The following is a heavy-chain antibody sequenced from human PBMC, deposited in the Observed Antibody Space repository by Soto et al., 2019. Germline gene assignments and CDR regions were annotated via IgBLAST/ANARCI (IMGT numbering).Heavy chain of an antibody. CDR3: ARRIVATETFDY. Sequence: GSLRLSCAASGFTFSNAWMSWVRQAPGRGLEWIGFIYYAGSTKYNPSPNSRVTISVDTSKNQFSLAVTSVTAADTAVYYCARRIVATETFDYWGQGTLVTVSS. J-gene: IGHJ4*02. CDR2: IYYAGST. V-gene: IGHV4-59*08. CDR1: GFTFSNAW. D-gene: IGHD5-12*01.